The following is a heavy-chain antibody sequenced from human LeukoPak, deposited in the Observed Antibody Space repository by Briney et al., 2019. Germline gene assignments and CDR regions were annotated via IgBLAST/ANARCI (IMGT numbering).Heavy chain of an antibody. V-gene: IGHV3-21*01. CDR1: GFTFSDYS. Sequence: GGSLRLSCAASGFTFSDYSMNWVRQAPGKELEWVSYITSSTSYIYYADSVKGRFTISRDNAKNSLYLQMNSLRAEDTAVYYCAREKGVSGYDYWGKGTLVTVSS. J-gene: IGHJ4*02. CDR2: ITSSTSYI. CDR3: AREKGVSGYDY. D-gene: IGHD2-2*03.